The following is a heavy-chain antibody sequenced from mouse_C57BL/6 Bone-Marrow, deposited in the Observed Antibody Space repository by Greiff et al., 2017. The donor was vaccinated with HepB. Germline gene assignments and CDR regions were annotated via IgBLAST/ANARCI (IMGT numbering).Heavy chain of an antibody. CDR1: GYTFTSYW. V-gene: IGHV1-61*01. J-gene: IGHJ2*01. CDR2: IYPSDSET. D-gene: IGHD1-1*01. CDR3: ARFLDYGSSYYFDY. Sequence: QVQLQQPGAELVRPGSSVKLSCKASGYTFTSYWMDWVKQRPGQGLEWIGNIYPSDSETHYNQKFKDKATLTVDKSSSTAYMQLRSLTSEDSAVYYCARFLDYGSSYYFDYWGQGTPLTVSS.